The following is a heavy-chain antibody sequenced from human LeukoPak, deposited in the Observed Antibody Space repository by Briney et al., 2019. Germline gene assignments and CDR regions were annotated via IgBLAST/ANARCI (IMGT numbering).Heavy chain of an antibody. J-gene: IGHJ6*03. CDR1: GGSFSGYY. D-gene: IGHD5-24*01. CDR2: INHSGST. CDR3: AKQRRDGYNWTPRGYYYYYYMDV. V-gene: IGHV4-34*01. Sequence: SETLSLTCAVYGGSFSGYYWSWIRQPPGKGLEWIGEINHSGSTNYNPSLKSRVTISVDTSKNQFSLKLSPVTAADTAVYYCAKQRRDGYNWTPRGYYYYYYMDVWGKGTTVTVSS.